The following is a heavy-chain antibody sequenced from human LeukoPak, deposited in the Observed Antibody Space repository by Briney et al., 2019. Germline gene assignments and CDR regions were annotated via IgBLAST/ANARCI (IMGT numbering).Heavy chain of an antibody. CDR2: IYYSGST. D-gene: IGHD3-10*01. Sequence: SETLSLTCTVSGGSISSSSYYWGWIRQPPGKGLEWIGSIYYSGSTYHNPSLKSRVTISVDTFKNQFSLKLSSVTAADTAVYYCARDPVPYYYGSGTPSWGQGTLVTVSS. CDR3: ARDPVPYYYGSGTPS. V-gene: IGHV4-39*07. J-gene: IGHJ5*02. CDR1: GGSISSSSYY.